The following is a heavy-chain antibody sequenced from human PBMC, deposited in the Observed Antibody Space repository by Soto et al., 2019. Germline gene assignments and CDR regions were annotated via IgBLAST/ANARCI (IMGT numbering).Heavy chain of an antibody. V-gene: IGHV4-59*08. Sequence: SETLSLTCTVSGGSISSYYWSWIRQPPGKGLEWIGYIYYSGSTNYNPSLKSRVTISVDTSKNQFSLKLSSVTAADTAVYYCARRGGYSSGWYEALDYWGQGTLVTVSS. CDR1: GGSISSYY. D-gene: IGHD6-19*01. J-gene: IGHJ4*02. CDR3: ARRGGYSSGWYEALDY. CDR2: IYYSGST.